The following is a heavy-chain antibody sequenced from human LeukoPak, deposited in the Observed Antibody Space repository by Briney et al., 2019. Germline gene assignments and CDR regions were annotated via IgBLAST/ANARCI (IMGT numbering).Heavy chain of an antibody. V-gene: IGHV3-21*01. D-gene: IGHD6-13*01. CDR2: ISSSSSYI. CDR1: GFTFSSYS. CDR3: ARDGSSSFSDY. Sequence: PGGSLRLSCAASGFTFSSYSMNWARQAPGKGLEWVSSISSSSSYIYYADSVKGRFTISRDNAKNSLYLQMNSLRAEDTAVYYCARDGSSSFSDYWGQGTLVTVSS. J-gene: IGHJ4*02.